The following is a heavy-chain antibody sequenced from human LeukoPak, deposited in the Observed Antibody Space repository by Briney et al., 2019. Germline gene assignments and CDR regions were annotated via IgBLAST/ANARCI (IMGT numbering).Heavy chain of an antibody. CDR2: FYSGGGI. Sequence: GGSLRLSCAASGFTVSSNHMSWVRQTPGKELEWVSVFYSGGGIYYADSVKGRFTVSRDNSKNTLYLQMSSLRAEDTAVYYCARETGNWAYFEYWGQGTLVTVSS. V-gene: IGHV3-53*01. CDR3: ARETGNWAYFEY. J-gene: IGHJ4*02. D-gene: IGHD7-27*01. CDR1: GFTVSSNH.